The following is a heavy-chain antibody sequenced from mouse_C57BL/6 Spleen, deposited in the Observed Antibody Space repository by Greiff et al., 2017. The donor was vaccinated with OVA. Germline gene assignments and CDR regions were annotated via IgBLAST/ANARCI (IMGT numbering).Heavy chain of an antibody. CDR3: ATGSSSDYAMDY. CDR2: IYPGSGST. J-gene: IGHJ4*01. V-gene: IGHV1-55*01. D-gene: IGHD1-1*01. CDR1: GYTFTSYW. Sequence: QVQLKQPGAELVKPGASVKMSCKASGYTFTSYWITWVKQRPGQGLEWIGDIYPGSGSTNYNEKFKSKATLTVDTSSSTAYMQLSSLTSEDSAVYYCATGSSSDYAMDYWGQGTSVTVSS.